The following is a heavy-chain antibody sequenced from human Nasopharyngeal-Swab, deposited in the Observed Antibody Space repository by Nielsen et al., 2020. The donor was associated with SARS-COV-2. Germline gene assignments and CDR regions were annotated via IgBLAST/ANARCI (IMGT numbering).Heavy chain of an antibody. CDR2: INQDGSEK. V-gene: IGHV3-7*01. CDR1: GFTFSSYW. Sequence: SCAASGFTFSSYWMSWVRQAPGKGLEWVANINQDGSEKYYVDSVKGRFTISRDNAKNSLYLQMNSLRAEDTAVYYCARDKGLRDYVWGSYRSSYYYYNGMDVWGQGTTVTVSS. D-gene: IGHD3-16*02. J-gene: IGHJ6*02. CDR3: ARDKGLRDYVWGSYRSSYYYYNGMDV.